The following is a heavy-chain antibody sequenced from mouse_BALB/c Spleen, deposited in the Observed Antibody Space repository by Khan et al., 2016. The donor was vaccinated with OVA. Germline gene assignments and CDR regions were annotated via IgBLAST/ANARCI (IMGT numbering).Heavy chain of an antibody. CDR2: ISYSGSP. V-gene: IGHV3-2*02. CDR3: AWIRFYYRYSFFDY. J-gene: IGHJ2*01. Sequence: EVQLQESGPGLVKPSQSLSLTCTVTAYSITSDYAWTWIRQFPGNKLEWMGYISYSGSPSYNPSLKSRISITRDTSKNQFFLQLISVTTEDTATYYCAWIRFYYRYSFFDYWGQGTTLTVSS. CDR1: AYSITSDYA. D-gene: IGHD2-14*01.